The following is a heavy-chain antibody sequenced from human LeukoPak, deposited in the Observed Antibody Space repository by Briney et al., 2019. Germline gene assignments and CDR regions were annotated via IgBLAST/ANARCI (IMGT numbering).Heavy chain of an antibody. CDR3: AREVLAVAVPRGFDY. V-gene: IGHV3-23*01. D-gene: IGHD6-19*01. CDR1: GFTFSSYA. Sequence: PGGSLRLSCAASGFTFSSYAMSWVRQAPGKGLEWVSAITGSGDSTYFADSVKGRFTISRDNSKNTLYLQMNSLRAEDTAVYYCAREVLAVAVPRGFDYWGQGTLVTVSS. J-gene: IGHJ4*02. CDR2: ITGSGDST.